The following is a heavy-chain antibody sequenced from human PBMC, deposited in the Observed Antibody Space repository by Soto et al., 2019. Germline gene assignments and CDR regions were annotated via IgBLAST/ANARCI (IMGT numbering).Heavy chain of an antibody. CDR3: ARGVHYDSSGYYYGWFWFDP. D-gene: IGHD3-22*01. CDR2: TYYRSKWYN. J-gene: IGHJ5*02. V-gene: IGHV6-1*01. Sequence: SQTLSLTCAISGDSVSSNSAAWNWIRQSPSRGLEWLGRTYYRSKWYNDYAVSVKSRITINPDTSKNQFSLQLNSVTPEDTAVYYCARGVHYDSSGYYYGWFWFDPWGQGTLVTVSS. CDR1: GDSVSSNSAA.